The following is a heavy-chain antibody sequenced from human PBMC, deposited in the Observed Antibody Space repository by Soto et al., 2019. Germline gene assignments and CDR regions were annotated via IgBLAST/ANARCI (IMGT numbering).Heavy chain of an antibody. CDR1: GYTFTTYG. V-gene: IGHV1-18*01. CDR3: TRGWFGEFVDCFDY. CDR2: ISPYNGNT. Sequence: QVQLVQSGAEVKKPGASVKVSCKTSGYTFTTYGISWVRQAPGQGLEWMGWISPYNGNTKYAQKLQGRVTMTADTTTNTADMVLRSLTSYGTAVYYCTRGWFGEFVDCFDYWGQGTLVSVSS. D-gene: IGHD3-10*01. J-gene: IGHJ4*02.